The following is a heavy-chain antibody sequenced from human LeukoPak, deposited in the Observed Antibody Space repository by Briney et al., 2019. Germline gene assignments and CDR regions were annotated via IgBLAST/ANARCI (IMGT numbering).Heavy chain of an antibody. J-gene: IGHJ4*02. D-gene: IGHD4-17*01. CDR3: ARAWVTTRPDY. Sequence: PGGSLRLSCAASGFTFSNYWMTWVRQAPGKGLEWVANIKQDGSEKSYVDSVKGRFAISRDNAKNSLYLQMNSLRAEDTAVYYCARAWVTTRPDYWGQGTLVTVPP. CDR1: GFTFSNYW. CDR2: IKQDGSEK. V-gene: IGHV3-7*03.